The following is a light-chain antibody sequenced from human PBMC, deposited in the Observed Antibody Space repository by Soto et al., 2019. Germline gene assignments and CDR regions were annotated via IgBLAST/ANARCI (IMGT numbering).Light chain of an antibody. CDR3: QQGDSFPFT. Sequence: DIQMTQSPSSVSASVGDGVTITCRASQDISSWVAWYQQKPGKAPKLLISAASTLQSGVPRRFSGSGSGTDFTLIISSLQPEDFATYFCQQGDSFPFTFGGGTKVDI. V-gene: IGKV1-12*01. CDR1: QDISSW. CDR2: AAS. J-gene: IGKJ4*01.